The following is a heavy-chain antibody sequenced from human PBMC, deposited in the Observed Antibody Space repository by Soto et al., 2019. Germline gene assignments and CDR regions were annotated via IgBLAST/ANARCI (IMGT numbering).Heavy chain of an antibody. D-gene: IGHD2-15*01. J-gene: IGHJ5*02. CDR2: IYSNDAK. CDR3: ARSISLTAAADTWFDP. Sequence: SGPTLVNPTETLTLTCTVSGFSLYSAGTGVSWIRQPPGKALEWLAHIYSNDAKSYSTSLRGRLTISKDTSKRQVVLTTTNLDPVDTGTYFCARSISLTAAADTWFDPWGQGISVTVSS. CDR1: GFSLYSAGTG. V-gene: IGHV2-26*01.